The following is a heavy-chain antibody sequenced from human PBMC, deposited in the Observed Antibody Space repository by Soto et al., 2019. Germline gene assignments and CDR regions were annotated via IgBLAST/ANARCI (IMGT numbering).Heavy chain of an antibody. CDR3: ARAQSLDRSYGMDV. V-gene: IGHV3-21*01. CDR2: ISSSSSYR. CDR1: GFTFSSYP. J-gene: IGHJ6*02. D-gene: IGHD1-1*01. Sequence: GGSLRLSCAASGFTFSSYPMNRVRQAPGRGLEWVSSISSSSSYRYYADSVKGRFTISRDNAKYSLYLQMNSLRAEDTAVYYCARAQSLDRSYGMDVWGQGTTVTVSS.